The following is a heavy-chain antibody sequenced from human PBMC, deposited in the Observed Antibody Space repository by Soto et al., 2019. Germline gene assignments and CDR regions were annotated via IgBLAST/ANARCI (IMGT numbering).Heavy chain of an antibody. CDR1: GYIFTSYW. Sequence: PGESLKISCKGSGYIFTSYWIGWVRQMPGKGLEWMGIIYPGDSDTRYSPSFQGQVTISADKSISTAYLQMNSLRAEDTAVYYCAKDRAPGVKNYYYYGMDVWGQGTTVTVSS. V-gene: IGHV5-51*01. J-gene: IGHJ6*02. D-gene: IGHD2-2*01. CDR3: AKDRAPGVKNYYYYGMDV. CDR2: IYPGDSDT.